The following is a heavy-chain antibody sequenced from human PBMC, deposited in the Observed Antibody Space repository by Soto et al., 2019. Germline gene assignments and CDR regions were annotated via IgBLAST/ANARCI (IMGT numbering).Heavy chain of an antibody. V-gene: IGHV4-31*03. J-gene: IGHJ3*02. D-gene: IGHD2-15*01. CDR1: GASISSGNYY. Sequence: PSETLSLTCTVSGASISSGNYYWSWIRQLPGKGLEWIAYMPYSGATHYNPSLKTRVIISLDTSTNQFSLKLSSVTAADTAVYFCARYCSGGACQYAFDIWGQGTMVTVSS. CDR2: MPYSGAT. CDR3: ARYCSGGACQYAFDI.